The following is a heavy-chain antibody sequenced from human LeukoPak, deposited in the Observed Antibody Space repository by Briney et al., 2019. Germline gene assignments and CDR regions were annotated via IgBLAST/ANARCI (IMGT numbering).Heavy chain of an antibody. V-gene: IGHV3-23*01. CDR2: ISGSGDSR. CDR3: AKTKITLILVANPLSGAFDM. CDR1: GFTFSSYA. D-gene: IGHD3-22*01. Sequence: GGSLRLSCAASGFTFSSYAMSWVRQAPGKGLEWVSGISGSGDSRYYADSVKGRFTISRDNSKNTLFLQMHSLRADDTAVYYCAKTKITLILVANPLSGAFDMWGQGTLVTVSS. J-gene: IGHJ3*02.